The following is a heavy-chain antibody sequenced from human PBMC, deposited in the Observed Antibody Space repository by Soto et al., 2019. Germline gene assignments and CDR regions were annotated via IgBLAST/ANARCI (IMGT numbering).Heavy chain of an antibody. CDR3: AKDPSTSGPFDY. CDR1: GFTFSTYA. J-gene: IGHJ4*02. CDR2: ISGSGGST. V-gene: IGHV3-23*01. D-gene: IGHD6-19*01. Sequence: GGSLRLSCAASGFTFSTYAMSWVRQAPGKGLEWVSTISGSGGSTYYADSVKGRFTISRDKSKNTLYLQMNSLRGEDTAVYYCAKDPSTSGPFDYWGQGILVTVPS.